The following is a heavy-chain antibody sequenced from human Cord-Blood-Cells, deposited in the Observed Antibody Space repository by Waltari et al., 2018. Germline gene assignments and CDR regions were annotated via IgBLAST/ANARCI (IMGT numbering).Heavy chain of an antibody. CDR1: GGSFSGYY. J-gene: IGHJ2*01. D-gene: IGHD3-10*01. V-gene: IGHV4-34*01. Sequence: QVQLQQWGAGLLKPSETLSPTCAVYGGSFSGYYWRWLRQPPGKGLEWIGEINHSGSTNYNPSLKSRVTISVDTSKNQFSLKLSSVTAADTAVYYCARFRGSGSYWYFDLWGRGTLVTVSS. CDR2: INHSGST. CDR3: ARFRGSGSYWYFDL.